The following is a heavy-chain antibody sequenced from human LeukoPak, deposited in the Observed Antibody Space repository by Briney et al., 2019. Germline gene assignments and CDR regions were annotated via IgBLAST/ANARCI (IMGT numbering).Heavy chain of an antibody. V-gene: IGHV4-39*01. CDR3: ARQTGSGLFILP. J-gene: IGHJ4*02. Sequence: WVRQAPGKGLEWIGSTYYSGNTYYNASLKSQVSISIDTSKNQFSLRLTSVTAADTAVYYCARQTGSGLFILPGGQGTLVTVSS. CDR2: TYYSGNT. D-gene: IGHD3/OR15-3a*01.